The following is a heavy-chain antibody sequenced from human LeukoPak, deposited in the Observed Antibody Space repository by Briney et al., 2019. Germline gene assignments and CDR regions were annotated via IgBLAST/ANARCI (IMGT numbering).Heavy chain of an antibody. Sequence: SETLSLTCTASGGSISSYYWSWIRQPPGKGLEWIGYIYYSGSTNYNPSLKSRVTISVDTSKNQFSLKLSSVTAADTAVYYCARGHMVRGVIQDYYFDYWGQGTLVTVSS. CDR2: IYYSGST. CDR3: ARGHMVRGVIQDYYFDY. V-gene: IGHV4-59*01. CDR1: GGSISSYY. J-gene: IGHJ4*02. D-gene: IGHD3-10*01.